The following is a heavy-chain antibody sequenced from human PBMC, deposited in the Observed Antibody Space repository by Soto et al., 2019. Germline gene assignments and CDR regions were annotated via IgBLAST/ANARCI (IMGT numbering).Heavy chain of an antibody. CDR2: VYHSGGT. Sequence: SETLSLTCAVSGGSISSAGYSWTWIRQPPGKGLEWIGYVYHSGGTYYNPSLKSRATISVDRSKNQFSLNLISVTAADTAVYYCTTLLVTSNWFDLWGQGTLVTVSS. CDR1: GGSISSAGYS. D-gene: IGHD3-9*01. J-gene: IGHJ5*02. V-gene: IGHV4-30-2*01. CDR3: TTLLVTSNWFDL.